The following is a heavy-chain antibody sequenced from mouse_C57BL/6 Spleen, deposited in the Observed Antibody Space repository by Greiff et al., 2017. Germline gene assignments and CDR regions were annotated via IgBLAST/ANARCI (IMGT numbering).Heavy chain of an antibody. CDR2: ISDGGSYT. Sequence: EVQGVESGGGLVKPGGSLKLSCAASGFTFSSYAMSWVRQTPEKRLEWVATISDGGSYTYYPDNVKGRFTISRDNAKNNLYLQMSHLKSEDTAMYYCARDRGFNYYGSRTVFDYWGQGTTLTVSS. CDR3: ARDRGFNYYGSRTVFDY. J-gene: IGHJ2*01. D-gene: IGHD1-1*01. CDR1: GFTFSSYA. V-gene: IGHV5-4*01.